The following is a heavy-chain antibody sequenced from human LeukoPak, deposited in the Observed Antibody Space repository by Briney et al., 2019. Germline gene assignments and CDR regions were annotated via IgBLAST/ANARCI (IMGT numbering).Heavy chain of an antibody. J-gene: IGHJ5*02. D-gene: IGHD1-26*01. Sequence: SETLSLTCTVSGGSISNYYWSWIRQPPGKGLEWIGYIFSSGSTDYNPSLKSRVTISVDTSKNQFSLKLSSVTAADTAVYYCARDWDNNWFDPWGQGTLVTVSS. CDR1: GGSISNYY. CDR3: ARDWDNNWFDP. V-gene: IGHV4-59*01. CDR2: IFSSGST.